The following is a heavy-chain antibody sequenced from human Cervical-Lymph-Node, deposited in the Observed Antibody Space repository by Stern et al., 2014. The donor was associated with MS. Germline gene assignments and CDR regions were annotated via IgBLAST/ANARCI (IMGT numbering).Heavy chain of an antibody. Sequence: VQLVESGGGVVQPGRSLRLSCAASGFTFINYGMHCVRQAPGKGLEWVALMSFDGSNKYYADSVKGRFTISRDNSKTTMYLQMNSLRPEDTALYYCAKSSSRTGYYSRLDSWGQGTLVTVSS. D-gene: IGHD3/OR15-3a*01. V-gene: IGHV3-30*18. J-gene: IGHJ4*02. CDR3: AKSSSRTGYYSRLDS. CDR1: GFTFINYG. CDR2: MSFDGSNK.